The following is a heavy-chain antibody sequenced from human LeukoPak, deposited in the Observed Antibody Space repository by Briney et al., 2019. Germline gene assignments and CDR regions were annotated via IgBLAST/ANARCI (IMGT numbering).Heavy chain of an antibody. V-gene: IGHV6-1*01. CDR2: TYFRSRWYY. CDR3: ARAVGANTFDY. D-gene: IGHD1-26*01. J-gene: IGHJ4*02. Sequence: SQTLSLTCAISGDSVSSNNNAWNWMRQSPSRGLEWLGRTYFRSRWYYDYAVSVKSRITLNADTSMNQFSLQLNSVTPEDTAVYYCARAVGANTFDYWGQGIRVTLSS. CDR1: GDSVSSNNNA.